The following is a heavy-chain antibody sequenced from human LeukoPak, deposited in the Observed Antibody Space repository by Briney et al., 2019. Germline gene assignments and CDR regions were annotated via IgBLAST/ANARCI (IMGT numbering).Heavy chain of an antibody. J-gene: IGHJ4*02. V-gene: IGHV4-4*07. CDR1: GASISSYY. D-gene: IGHD5-24*01. Sequence: SETLSLTCTVSGASISSYYWSWIRQPAGKGLEWIGRIYTSGNTNYNPSLKGRVTMSVDTSKNQFSLKLSSVTAADTAIYYCARHQLRGPPAYWGQGTLVTVSS. CDR3: ARHQLRGPPAY. CDR2: IYTSGNT.